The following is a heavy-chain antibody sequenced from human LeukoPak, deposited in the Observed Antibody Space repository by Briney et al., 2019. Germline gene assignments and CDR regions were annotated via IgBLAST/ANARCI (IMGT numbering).Heavy chain of an antibody. CDR2: INPNSGGT. J-gene: IGHJ3*02. CDR1: GYTFTGYY. V-gene: IGHV1-2*02. CDR3: ARDKRVGVAGSGAHDAFDI. D-gene: IGHD3-10*01. Sequence: VASLKVSCKASGYTFTGYYMHWVRQAPGQGLEWMGWINPNSGGTNYAQKFQVRVTMTRDTSITAAYMELSTLRSDDTAVYYCARDKRVGVAGSGAHDAFDIWGQGTMVTVSS.